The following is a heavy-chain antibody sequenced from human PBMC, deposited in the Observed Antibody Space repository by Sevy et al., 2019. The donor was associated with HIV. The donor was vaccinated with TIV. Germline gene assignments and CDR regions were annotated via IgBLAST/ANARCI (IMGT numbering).Heavy chain of an antibody. D-gene: IGHD2-2*02. CDR3: ARERPLYCSSTSCYMMDV. CDR1: GYTFTSYG. Sequence: ASVKVSCKASGYTFTSYGINWVRQAPGQGLEWMGWISAYNGNTNYAQKLQGRVTMTTDTSTSTAYMELRSLRSDDTAVYYCARERPLYCSSTSCYMMDVWGQGTTVTVSS. J-gene: IGHJ6*02. CDR2: ISAYNGNT. V-gene: IGHV1-18*01.